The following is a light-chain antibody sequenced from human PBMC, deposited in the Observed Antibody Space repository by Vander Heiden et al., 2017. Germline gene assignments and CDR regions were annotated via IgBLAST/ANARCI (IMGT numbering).Light chain of an antibody. J-gene: IGKJ5*01. CDR2: WAS. Sequence: DIVMTQSTDSLAVSLGERATLNCKSSQSVLYSSNNKNYLAWYQQKPGQPPKLLIYWASTRESGVPDRFSGSGYGTDFTLTISSRQAEDVAVYYCQQNDSTPPITFGQGTQLEIK. CDR1: QSVLYSSNNKNY. CDR3: QQNDSTPPIT. V-gene: IGKV4-1*01.